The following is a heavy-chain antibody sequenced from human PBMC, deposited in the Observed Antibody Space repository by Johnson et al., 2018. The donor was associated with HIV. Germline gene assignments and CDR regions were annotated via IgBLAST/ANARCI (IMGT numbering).Heavy chain of an antibody. CDR2: ISYSGRST. D-gene: IGHD5-18*01. CDR1: GFSFDSHA. CDR3: ARDGRDLVTRGGFDV. Sequence: MMLVESGGGLVQPGGSLRLSCAASGFSFDSHAINWVRQAPGKGLQWVSAISYSGRSTYYADSVRGRFTISRDNSKNTLYLQMNSLRAEDTAVYYCARDGRDLVTRGGFDVWGPGTVVTVSS. V-gene: IGHV3-23*04. J-gene: IGHJ3*01.